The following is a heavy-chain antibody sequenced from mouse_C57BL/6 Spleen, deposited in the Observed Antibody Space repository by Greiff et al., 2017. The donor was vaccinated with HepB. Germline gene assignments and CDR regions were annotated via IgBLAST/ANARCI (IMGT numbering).Heavy chain of an antibody. CDR1: GFNIKDDY. V-gene: IGHV14-4*01. J-gene: IGHJ1*03. Sequence: EVQGVESGAELVRPGASVKLSCTASGFNIKDDYMHWVKQRPEQGLEWIGWIDPENGDTEYASKFQGKATITADTSSNTAYLQLSSLTSEDTAVYYCTNTVVRYFDVWGTGTTVTVSS. CDR3: TNTVVRYFDV. CDR2: IDPENGDT. D-gene: IGHD1-1*01.